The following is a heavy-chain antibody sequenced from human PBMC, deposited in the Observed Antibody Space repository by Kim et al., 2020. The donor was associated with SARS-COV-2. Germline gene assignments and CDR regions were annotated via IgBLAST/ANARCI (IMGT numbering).Heavy chain of an antibody. CDR1: GFSFTDSW. D-gene: IGHD2-8*01. V-gene: IGHV3-15*01. J-gene: IGHJ6*02. Sequence: GGSLRLSCAASGFSFTDSWMTWVRLAPGKGLEWVGRIKTKNEGGPTDYTSPVKGRFTISREDSENVMYLQMDSLVTEDTAVYYCTTAVSYYGLDVWGQGTTVTVSS. CDR3: TTAVSYYGLDV. CDR2: IKTKNEGGPT.